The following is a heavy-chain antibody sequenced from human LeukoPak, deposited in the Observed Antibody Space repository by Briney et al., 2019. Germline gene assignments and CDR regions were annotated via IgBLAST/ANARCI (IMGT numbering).Heavy chain of an antibody. J-gene: IGHJ6*03. D-gene: IGHD6-6*01. CDR3: ARVAARAYYYYYMDV. CDR1: GYSFTSYW. Sequence: GESLKISCKGSGYSFTSYWIGWVRQMPGKGLEWMGIIYPGDSDTRYSPSFQGQVTISADKSISTAYLQWSSPKASDTAMYYCARVAARAYYYYYMDVWGKGTTVTVSS. V-gene: IGHV5-51*01. CDR2: IYPGDSDT.